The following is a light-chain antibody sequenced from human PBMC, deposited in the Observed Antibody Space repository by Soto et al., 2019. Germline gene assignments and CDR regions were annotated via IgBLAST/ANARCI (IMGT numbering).Light chain of an antibody. Sequence: EIVLTQSPATLSLSPGERATLSCGASQSVSNNYLAWYQQKPGLAPRLLIYDASRRATGTPDRFSGSGSGTDFTLTISRLEAEDFAVYYCQQYGSSPPWYTFGQGTKLES. V-gene: IGKV3D-20*01. CDR2: DAS. CDR3: QQYGSSPPWYT. J-gene: IGKJ2*01. CDR1: QSVSNNY.